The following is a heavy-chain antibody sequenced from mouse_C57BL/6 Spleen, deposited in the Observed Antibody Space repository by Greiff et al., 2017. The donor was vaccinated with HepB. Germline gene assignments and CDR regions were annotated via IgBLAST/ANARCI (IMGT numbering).Heavy chain of an antibody. CDR3: ARRGVAEGAMDY. CDR2: IYPRSGNT. D-gene: IGHD1-1*01. J-gene: IGHJ4*01. Sequence: QVQLQHSGAELARPGASVKLSCKASGYTFTSYGISWVKQRTGQGLEWIGEIYPRSGNTFYNEKFKGKATLTADKSSSTAYMELRSLTSEDSAVYFCARRGVAEGAMDYWGQGTSVTVSS. V-gene: IGHV1-81*01. CDR1: GYTFTSYG.